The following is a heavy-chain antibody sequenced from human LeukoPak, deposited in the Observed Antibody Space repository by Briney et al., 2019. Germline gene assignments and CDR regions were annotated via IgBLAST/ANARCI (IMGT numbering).Heavy chain of an antibody. CDR1: GGTFSSYA. J-gene: IGHJ4*02. V-gene: IGHV1-69*13. CDR2: IIPIFCTA. Sequence: ASVKVSCKASGGTFSSYAISWVRQAPGQGLEWMGGIIPIFCTANYAQKFQGRVTITADESTSTAHMELSSLRSEDTAVYYCATLSYSYGHHGSYWGQGTLVTVSS. D-gene: IGHD5-18*01. CDR3: ATLSYSYGHHGSY.